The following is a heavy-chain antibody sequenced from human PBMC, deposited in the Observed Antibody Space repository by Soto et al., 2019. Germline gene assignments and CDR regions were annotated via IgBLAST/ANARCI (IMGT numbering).Heavy chain of an antibody. CDR1: GFSLTTSGVG. Sequence: QITLNESGPTQVKPRQTLTLTCTFSGFSLTTSGVGVGWIRQSPGKAPEWLALLYWDDDKRYSPSLKSRLNITKDTSKNQVVLTMADLDPADTATYYCAHRVLRTVFGLVTTTAIYFDFWGQGTPVAVSS. D-gene: IGHD3-3*01. CDR2: LYWDDDK. V-gene: IGHV2-5*02. CDR3: AHRVLRTVFGLVTTTAIYFDF. J-gene: IGHJ4*02.